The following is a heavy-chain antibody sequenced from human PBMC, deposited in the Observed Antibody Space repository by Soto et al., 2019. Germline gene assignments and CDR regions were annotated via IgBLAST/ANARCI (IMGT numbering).Heavy chain of an antibody. D-gene: IGHD2-21*01. CDR3: AAEVGDGGHISEF. Sequence: PGGSLRLSCVASGFAFNNYAMSWVRQAPGKGLEWVSTIDRTGGATHYADSVKGRFTISRDNSKDTLFLHMNILGVEDAAKYYCAAEVGDGGHISEFWGQGTLVTVSS. CDR1: GFAFNNYA. V-gene: IGHV3-23*01. CDR2: IDRTGGAT. J-gene: IGHJ4*02.